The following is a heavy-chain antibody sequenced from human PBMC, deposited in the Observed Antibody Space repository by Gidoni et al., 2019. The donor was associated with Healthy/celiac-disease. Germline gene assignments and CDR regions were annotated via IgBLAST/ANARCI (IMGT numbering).Heavy chain of an antibody. CDR3: ARDTVTTSLRPLWGDAFDI. CDR1: GFTFSSYS. V-gene: IGHV3-21*01. Sequence: EVQLVESGGGLVKPGESLSLSCAASGFTFSSYSMNWVRQAPGKGLEWVSSISSSSSYIYYADSVKGRFTISRDNAKNSLYLQMNSLRAEDTAVYYCARDTVTTSLRPLWGDAFDIWGQGTMVTVSS. D-gene: IGHD4-17*01. J-gene: IGHJ3*02. CDR2: ISSSSSYI.